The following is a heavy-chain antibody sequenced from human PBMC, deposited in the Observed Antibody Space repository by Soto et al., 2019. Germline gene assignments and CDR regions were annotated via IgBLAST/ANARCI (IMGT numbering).Heavy chain of an antibody. D-gene: IGHD1-1*01. V-gene: IGHV3-74*01. Sequence: EVQVVESGGGLVQPGGSLRLSCAASGFTFSGYWMHWVRQAPGKGLLWVSRINPDGSKTDYADSVKGRFTISRDNAKNTLYLQMNRLRAEDTAVYYCAGGIGNDNAYWGQGTLVTVSS. CDR3: AGGIGNDNAY. J-gene: IGHJ4*02. CDR1: GFTFSGYW. CDR2: INPDGSKT.